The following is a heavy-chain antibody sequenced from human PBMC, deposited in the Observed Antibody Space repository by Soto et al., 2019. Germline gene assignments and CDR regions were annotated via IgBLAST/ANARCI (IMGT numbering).Heavy chain of an antibody. Sequence: QVQLVQSGAEVRKPGSSVKVSCKASGGTFSRHAISWVRQAPGQGLEWMGGIIPIFGTANHAQKFQGRVTIIADESTSTVYMKLSSLRSEDTAMYYSARGWGYDSNDYYYAYWGQGTLVIVSS. CDR1: GGTFSRHA. V-gene: IGHV1-69*01. CDR3: ARGWGYDSNDYYYAY. J-gene: IGHJ4*02. CDR2: IIPIFGTA. D-gene: IGHD3-22*01.